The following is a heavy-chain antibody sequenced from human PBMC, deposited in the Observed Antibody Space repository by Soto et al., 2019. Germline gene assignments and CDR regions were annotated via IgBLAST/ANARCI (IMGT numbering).Heavy chain of an antibody. V-gene: IGHV4-34*01. Sequence: SETLSLTCAVYGGSFSGYYWSWIRQPPGKGLEWIGEINHSGSTNYNPSLKSRVTISVDTSKNQFSLKLSSVTAADTAVYYCARDWVATTAYMDVWGKGTTVTVSS. D-gene: IGHD5-12*01. CDR1: GGSFSGYY. J-gene: IGHJ6*03. CDR3: ARDWVATTAYMDV. CDR2: INHSGST.